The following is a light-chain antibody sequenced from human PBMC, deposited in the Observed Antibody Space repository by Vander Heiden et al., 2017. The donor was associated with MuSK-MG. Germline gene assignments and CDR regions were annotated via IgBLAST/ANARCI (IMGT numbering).Light chain of an antibody. V-gene: IGKV3-20*01. CDR1: QSVSSSY. CDR3: QPDCISLT. Sequence: EIVLTQSQGTLSLSRGERATLPCRASQSVSSSYLAWYQQKPGQAPSLLISGASSRATGIPDRFSGSGSGTDFTLTSRRPEPADFSVYYGQPDCISLTFGGGTKVEIK. CDR2: GAS. J-gene: IGKJ4*01.